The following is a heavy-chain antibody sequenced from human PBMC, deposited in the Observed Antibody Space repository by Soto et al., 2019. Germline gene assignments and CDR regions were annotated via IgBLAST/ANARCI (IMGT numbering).Heavy chain of an antibody. CDR3: ARWGNNKILDH. CDR1: GFAFSSYG. V-gene: IGHV3-33*08. Sequence: PGGSLRLSCAASGFAFSSYGMHWFRQAPGKGLEWVAVIWYDGSNKYYSDSVKGRFTISRDNFKNTLFLQMNSLRVEDTAVYYCARWGNNKILDHWGQGTLVTVSS. J-gene: IGHJ4*02. D-gene: IGHD7-27*01. CDR2: IWYDGSNK.